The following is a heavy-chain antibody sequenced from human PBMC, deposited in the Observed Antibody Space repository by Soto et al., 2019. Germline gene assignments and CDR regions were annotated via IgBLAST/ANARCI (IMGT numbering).Heavy chain of an antibody. Sequence: SETLSLTCTVSGGSISSYYWSWIRQPPGKGLEWIGYIYYSGSTNYNPSLKSRVTISVDTSKNQFSLKLSSVTAADTAVYYCARSQGYCSSTSCYQFTYYFDYWGQGTLVTVSS. D-gene: IGHD2-2*01. V-gene: IGHV4-59*01. CDR2: IYYSGST. CDR3: ARSQGYCSSTSCYQFTYYFDY. CDR1: GGSISSYY. J-gene: IGHJ4*02.